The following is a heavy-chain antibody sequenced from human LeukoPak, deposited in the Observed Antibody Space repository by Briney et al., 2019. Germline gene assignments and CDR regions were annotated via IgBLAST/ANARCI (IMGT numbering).Heavy chain of an antibody. D-gene: IGHD6-19*01. CDR3: TRDIAVAVYYYYGMDV. V-gene: IGHV3-48*01. J-gene: IGHJ6*02. CDR1: GFTFSSYS. Sequence: GRSLRLSCAASGFTFSSYSMNWVRQAPGKGLEWVSYISGGSSSIYYADSVKGRFTISRDNAKNSLYLQMNSLKTEDTAVYYCTRDIAVAVYYYYGMDVWGQGTTVTVSS. CDR2: ISGGSSSI.